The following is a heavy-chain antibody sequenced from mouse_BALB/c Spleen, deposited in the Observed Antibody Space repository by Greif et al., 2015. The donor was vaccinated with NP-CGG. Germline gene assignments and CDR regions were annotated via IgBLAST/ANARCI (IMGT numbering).Heavy chain of an antibody. CDR1: GYSFTGYF. D-gene: IGHD2-10*01. Sequence: VQLQQSGPELVKPGASVKISCKASGYSFTGYFMNWVKQSHGKSLEWIGRINPYNGNTFYNQKFKGRATLTVDKSSSTAHMDLLSLTSEDSAVYYCGRGSFYGQEDYWGQGTTLTVSS. CDR2: INPYNGNT. CDR3: GRGSFYGQEDY. V-gene: IGHV1-37*01. J-gene: IGHJ2*01.